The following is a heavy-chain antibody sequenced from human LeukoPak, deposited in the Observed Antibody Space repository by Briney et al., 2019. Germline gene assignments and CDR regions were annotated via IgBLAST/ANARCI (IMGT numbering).Heavy chain of an antibody. Sequence: GESLKISCKGSGYSFTSYWIGWVRQMPGKGLEWMGIIYPGDSDTRYSPSFQGQVTISADKSISTAYLQWSSLKASDTAMYYCARLGAYCSSTSCPQGYFDLWGRGTLVTVSS. CDR3: ARLGAYCSSTSCPQGYFDL. D-gene: IGHD2-2*01. J-gene: IGHJ2*01. CDR2: IYPGDSDT. V-gene: IGHV5-51*01. CDR1: GYSFTSYW.